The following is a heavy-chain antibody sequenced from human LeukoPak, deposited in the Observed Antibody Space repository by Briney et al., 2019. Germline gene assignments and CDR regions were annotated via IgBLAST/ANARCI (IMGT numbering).Heavy chain of an antibody. CDR1: GFTVSSNY. CDR3: ARDRRYDSSGYHDY. D-gene: IGHD3-22*01. Sequence: GGSLRLSCAASGFTVSSNYMSWVRQAPGKGLEWVSVIYSGGSTYYADSVKGRFTISRDNSKNTLYLQMNSLRADDTAVYYCARDRRYDSSGYHDYWGQGTLVTVSS. V-gene: IGHV3-53*01. J-gene: IGHJ4*02. CDR2: IYSGGST.